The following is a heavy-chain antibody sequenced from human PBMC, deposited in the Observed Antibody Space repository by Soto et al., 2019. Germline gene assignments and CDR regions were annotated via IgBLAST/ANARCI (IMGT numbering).Heavy chain of an antibody. J-gene: IGHJ5*02. V-gene: IGHV3-23*01. D-gene: IGHD6-25*01. CDR2: ISSGGDIT. CDR3: AKDKISRSVAAASRRWFDP. Sequence: GGSLRLSCAASGFPFSSYAMNWVHQAPGKGLEWLSTISSGGDITFYADSVKGRFTISRDNSNNTLFLQMSGLRADDAAVYFCAKDKISRSVAAASRRWFDPWGHGTLVTVSS. CDR1: GFPFSSYA.